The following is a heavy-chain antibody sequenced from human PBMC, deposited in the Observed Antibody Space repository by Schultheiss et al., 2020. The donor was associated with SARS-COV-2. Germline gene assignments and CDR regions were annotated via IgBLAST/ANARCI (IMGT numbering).Heavy chain of an antibody. CDR3: ARAYSSSYYYYYMDV. Sequence: SETLSLTCTVSGGSISSGGYYWSWIRQPPGKGLEWIGEINHSGSTNYNPSLKSRVTISVDTSKNQFSLKLSSVTAADTAVYYCARAYSSSYYYYYMDVWGKGTTVTVSS. CDR1: GGSISSGGYY. J-gene: IGHJ6*03. D-gene: IGHD6-6*01. V-gene: IGHV4-61*08. CDR2: INHSGST.